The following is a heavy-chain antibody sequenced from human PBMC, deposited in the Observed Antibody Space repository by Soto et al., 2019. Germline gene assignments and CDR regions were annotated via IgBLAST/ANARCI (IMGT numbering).Heavy chain of an antibody. Sequence: SETLSLTCAVSGGSISSSNWWSWVRQPPGKGLEWIGEIYHSGSTNYNPSLKSRVTISVDKSKNQFSLKLSSVTAADTAVYYRALGYCSSTSCLKLHNERSDGWFDPWGQGTLVTVSS. CDR1: GGSISSSNW. CDR3: ALGYCSSTSCLKLHNERSDGWFDP. V-gene: IGHV4-4*02. CDR2: IYHSGST. D-gene: IGHD2-2*01. J-gene: IGHJ5*02.